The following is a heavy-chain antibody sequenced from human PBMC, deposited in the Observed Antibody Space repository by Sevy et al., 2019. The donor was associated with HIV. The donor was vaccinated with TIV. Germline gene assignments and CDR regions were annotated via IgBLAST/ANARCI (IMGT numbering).Heavy chain of an antibody. D-gene: IGHD3-10*01. Sequence: GGSPRLSCAASGFTFSNAWMNWVRQAPGKGLEWVGRIKSKTDGGTTDYAAPVKGRFTISRDDSKNTLYLQMNSLKTEDTAVYYCTTGFLGSGGPNYYYYYGMDVWGQGTTVTVSS. CDR2: IKSKTDGGTT. J-gene: IGHJ6*02. CDR1: GFTFSNAW. V-gene: IGHV3-15*07. CDR3: TTGFLGSGGPNYYYYYGMDV.